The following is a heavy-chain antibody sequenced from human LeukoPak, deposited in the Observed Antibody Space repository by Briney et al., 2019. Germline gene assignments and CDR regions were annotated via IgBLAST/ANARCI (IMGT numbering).Heavy chain of an antibody. Sequence: PGGSLRLSCAASGFTFSSYSMNWVRQAPGKGLEWVSYISSSSSTIYYADSVKGRFTISRDSAKNSLYLQMNSLRVEDTAFYYCAKQGEPDFFDSWGQGTLVTVSS. D-gene: IGHD1-14*01. V-gene: IGHV3-48*04. CDR3: AKQGEPDFFDS. CDR2: ISSSSSTI. CDR1: GFTFSSYS. J-gene: IGHJ4*02.